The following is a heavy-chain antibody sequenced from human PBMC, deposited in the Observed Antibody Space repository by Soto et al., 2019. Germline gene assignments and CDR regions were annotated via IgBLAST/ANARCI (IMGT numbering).Heavy chain of an antibody. CDR2: ISSTSSNL. V-gene: IGHV3-48*02. J-gene: IGHJ4*02. Sequence: EVQLVESGGGLVQPGGSLRLSCAASEFTFSTYSMNWVRQAPGKGLEWISYISSTSSNLYYADSVKGRFTISRDNARNSLYLQMNSLRDEDTAVYYCARDSCRNTSCAANYWGQGTLVTVSS. CDR3: ARDSCRNTSCAANY. CDR1: EFTFSTYS. D-gene: IGHD2-2*01.